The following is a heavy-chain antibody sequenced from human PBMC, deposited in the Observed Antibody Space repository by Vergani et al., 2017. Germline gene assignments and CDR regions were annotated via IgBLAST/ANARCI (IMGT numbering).Heavy chain of an antibody. D-gene: IGHD2-15*01. V-gene: IGHV3-30*04. CDR3: ARDQGATSSSWYFDL. J-gene: IGHJ2*01. CDR1: GFTFSSYA. Sequence: QVQLVESGGGVVQPGRSLRLSCAASGFTFSSYAMHWVRHTPGKGLEWGALISYHGRNKDYADSVRGRLTISRDDSKNTLFLQMNSLRPEDTSVYYCARDQGATSSSWYFDLWGRGTLVTVSS. CDR2: ISYHGRNK.